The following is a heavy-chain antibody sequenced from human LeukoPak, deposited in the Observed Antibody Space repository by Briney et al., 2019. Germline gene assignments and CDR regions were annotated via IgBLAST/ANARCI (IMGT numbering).Heavy chain of an antibody. Sequence: GGSPRLSCAASGFTFDDYAMHWVRQAPGKGLEWVSGISWNSGSIGYADSVKGRFTISRDNAKNSLYLQMNSLRAEDMALYYCAKGLKGIAAAGFDYWGQGTLVTVSS. J-gene: IGHJ4*02. CDR3: AKGLKGIAAAGFDY. D-gene: IGHD6-13*01. CDR1: GFTFDDYA. CDR2: ISWNSGSI. V-gene: IGHV3-9*03.